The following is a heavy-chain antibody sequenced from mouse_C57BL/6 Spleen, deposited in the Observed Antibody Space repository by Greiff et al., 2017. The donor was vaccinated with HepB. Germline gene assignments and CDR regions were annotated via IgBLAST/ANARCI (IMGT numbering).Heavy chain of an antibody. CDR1: GYTFTDYY. Sequence: EVQLQQSGPVLVKPGASVKMSCKASGYTFTDYYMNWVKQSHGKSLEWIGVINPYNGGTSYNQKFKGKATLTVDKSSSTAYMELNSLTSEDSAVYYCARNPGSSPYYAMDYWGQGTSVTVSS. CDR2: INPYNGGT. CDR3: ARNPGSSPYYAMDY. J-gene: IGHJ4*01. V-gene: IGHV1-19*01. D-gene: IGHD1-1*01.